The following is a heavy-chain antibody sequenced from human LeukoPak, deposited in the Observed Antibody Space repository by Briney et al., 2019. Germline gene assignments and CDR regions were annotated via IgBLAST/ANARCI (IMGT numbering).Heavy chain of an antibody. Sequence: GGSLRLSCAASGFTFSSYAMHWVRQAPGKELEWVAVISYDGSNKYYADSVKGRFTISRDDSKNTLYLQMNSLRAEDTAVYYCARGLAVAGLYYFDYWGQGTLVTVSS. V-gene: IGHV3-30-3*01. CDR2: ISYDGSNK. CDR1: GFTFSSYA. J-gene: IGHJ4*02. CDR3: ARGLAVAGLYYFDY. D-gene: IGHD6-19*01.